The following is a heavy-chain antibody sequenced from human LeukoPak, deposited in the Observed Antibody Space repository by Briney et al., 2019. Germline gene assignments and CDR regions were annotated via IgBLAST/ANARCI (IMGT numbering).Heavy chain of an antibody. D-gene: IGHD2-2*01. CDR3: ARASGSYCSSTSCNDAFDI. CDR2: ISAYNGNT. J-gene: IGHJ3*02. Sequence: ASVKVSCKASGYTFSSYGITWVRQAPGQGLEWMGWISAYNGNTNYAQNLQGRVTMTTDTSTSTAYLELKSLSSDDPAVYYCARASGSYCSSTSCNDAFDIWGQGTMVTVSS. V-gene: IGHV1-18*01. CDR1: GYTFSSYG.